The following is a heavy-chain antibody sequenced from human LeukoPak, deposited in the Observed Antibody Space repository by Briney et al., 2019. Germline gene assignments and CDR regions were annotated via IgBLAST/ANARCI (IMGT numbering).Heavy chain of an antibody. Sequence: SETLSLTRTVSGGSISSSSYYWGWIRQPPGKGLEWIGSIYYSGSTYYNPSLKSRVTISVDTSKNQFSLKLSSVAAADTAVYYCARQTITMIDPYYFDYWGQGTLVTVSS. CDR2: IYYSGST. D-gene: IGHD3-22*01. J-gene: IGHJ4*02. V-gene: IGHV4-39*01. CDR3: ARQTITMIDPYYFDY. CDR1: GGSISSSSYY.